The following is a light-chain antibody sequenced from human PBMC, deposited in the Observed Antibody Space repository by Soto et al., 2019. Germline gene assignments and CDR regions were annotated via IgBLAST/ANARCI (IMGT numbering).Light chain of an antibody. CDR2: GAS. Sequence: EIVLTQSPDTLSLSPGERATLSCRASHTVTSNYLAWYQQKPGQAPRLLIYGASSRATDIPDRFSGSGSGTDFTLTISRRETEDSAVYYCQQYGGSPRTFGQGTKVEIK. CDR3: QQYGGSPRT. J-gene: IGKJ1*01. CDR1: HTVTSNY. V-gene: IGKV3-20*01.